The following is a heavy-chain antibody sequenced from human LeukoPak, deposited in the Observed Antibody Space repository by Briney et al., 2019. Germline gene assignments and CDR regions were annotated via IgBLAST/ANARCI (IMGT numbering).Heavy chain of an antibody. D-gene: IGHD3-3*01. J-gene: IGHJ4*02. V-gene: IGHV3-23*01. Sequence: GGSLRLSCAASGFTFSSYSMNWVRQAPGKGLEWVSAISGSGGSTYYADSVKGRFTISRDNSKNTLYLQMNSLRAEDTAVYYCAKDWRGNYDFWSGYFDYWGQGTLVTVSS. CDR2: ISGSGGST. CDR1: GFTFSSYS. CDR3: AKDWRGNYDFWSGYFDY.